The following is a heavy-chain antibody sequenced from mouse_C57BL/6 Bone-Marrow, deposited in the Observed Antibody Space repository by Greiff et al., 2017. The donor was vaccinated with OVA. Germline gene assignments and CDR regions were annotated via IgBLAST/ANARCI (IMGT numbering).Heavy chain of an antibody. Sequence: QVQLQQSGAELVRPGASVKLSCKASGYTFTDYYINWVKQRPGQGLEWIARIYPGSGNTYYNEKFKGKATLTAEKSSSTAYMQLSSLTSEDSAVYFCARSFYDYDYYAMDYWGQGTSVTVSS. CDR1: GYTFTDYY. J-gene: IGHJ4*01. D-gene: IGHD2-4*01. CDR3: ARSFYDYDYYAMDY. V-gene: IGHV1-76*01. CDR2: IYPGSGNT.